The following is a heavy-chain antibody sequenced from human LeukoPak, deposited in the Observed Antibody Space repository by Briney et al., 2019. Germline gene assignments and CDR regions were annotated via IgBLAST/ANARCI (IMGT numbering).Heavy chain of an antibody. CDR3: ARGPVVIALYYFDY. CDR1: GGSFSGYY. J-gene: IGHJ4*02. CDR2: INHSGST. Sequence: SETLSLTCAVYGGSFSGYYWSWIRQPPGKGLEWIGEINHSGSTNYNPSLESRVTISVDTSKNQFSLKLSSVTAADTAVYYCARGPVVIALYYFDYWGQGTLVTVSS. V-gene: IGHV4-34*01. D-gene: IGHD2-21*01.